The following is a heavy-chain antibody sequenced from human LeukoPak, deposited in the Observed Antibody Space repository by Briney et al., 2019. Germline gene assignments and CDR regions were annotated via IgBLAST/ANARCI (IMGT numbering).Heavy chain of an antibody. D-gene: IGHD3-16*01. J-gene: IGHJ6*02. V-gene: IGHV3-7*03. CDR1: GFTFSSYW. CDR3: ARGGGLDV. Sequence: GGSQRLSCAASGFTFSSYWMNWARQAPGKGLEWVASINHNGNVNYYVDSVKGRFTISRDNAKNSLYLQMSSLRAEDTAVYFCARGGGLDVWGQGATVTVSS. CDR2: INHNGNVN.